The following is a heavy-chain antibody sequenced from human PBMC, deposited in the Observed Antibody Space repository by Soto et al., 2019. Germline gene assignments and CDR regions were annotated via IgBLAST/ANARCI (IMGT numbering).Heavy chain of an antibody. V-gene: IGHV5-10-1*01. D-gene: IGHD6-13*01. CDR2: IDPSDSYT. J-gene: IGHJ6*02. CDR1: GYSFTSCW. Sequence: GEARKISWKGTGYSFTSCWISWVRQMPGKGLEWMGRIDPSDSYTNYSPSLQGHVTISADKSISTAYLQWSSLKASDTAMYYCARRVAAAYYYYYGMDVWGQGTTVTVSS. CDR3: ARRVAAAYYYYYGMDV.